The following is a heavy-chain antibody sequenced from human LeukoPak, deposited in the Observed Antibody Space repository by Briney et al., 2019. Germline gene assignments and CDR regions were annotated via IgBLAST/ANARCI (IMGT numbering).Heavy chain of an antibody. Sequence: PSETLSLTCTVSGGSISSYYGSWIRQPPGKGLEWIGYIYYCGSTNYNPSLKSRVTISVDTSKNQFSLKLISVTAADTAVYYCARDIVVVPAATDYYYYMDVRGKGTTVTVSS. CDR1: GGSISSYY. D-gene: IGHD2-2*01. J-gene: IGHJ6*03. CDR2: IYYCGST. V-gene: IGHV4-59*01. CDR3: ARDIVVVPAATDYYYYMDV.